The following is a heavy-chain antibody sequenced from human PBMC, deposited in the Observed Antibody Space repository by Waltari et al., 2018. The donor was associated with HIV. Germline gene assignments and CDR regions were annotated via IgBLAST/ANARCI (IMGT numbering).Heavy chain of an antibody. CDR2: ISTYHGNK. D-gene: IGHD1-26*01. J-gene: IGHJ3*01. Sequence: QVQLLQSGSEVKRPGASGRVSCKTSGYPFSDYGITWVRQAPGQGLEWLGWISTYHGNKKFAQAVEAKDRLTIDTSRHTAYIDLTSLRSDDTAVYYCARGDRACDVWGQGTMVTVSS. CDR1: GYPFSDYG. V-gene: IGHV1-18*01. CDR3: ARGDRACDV.